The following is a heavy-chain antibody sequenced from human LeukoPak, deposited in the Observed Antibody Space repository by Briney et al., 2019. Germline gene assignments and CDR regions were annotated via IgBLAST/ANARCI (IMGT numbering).Heavy chain of an antibody. Sequence: ASVKVSCKASGYIFTDYYMHWVRQARGQGLEWMGWINPNSGDTNFAQKFQGRVTMTRDTSINTAYMQLSGLTSADTAVYYCAKDRYGDYVYYAMDVWGKGTTVTVSS. CDR2: INPNSGDT. J-gene: IGHJ6*04. CDR1: GYIFTDYY. V-gene: IGHV1-2*02. CDR3: AKDRYGDYVYYAMDV. D-gene: IGHD4-17*01.